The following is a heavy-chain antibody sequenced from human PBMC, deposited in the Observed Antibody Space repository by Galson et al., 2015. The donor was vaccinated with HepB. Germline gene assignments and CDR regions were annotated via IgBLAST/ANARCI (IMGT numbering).Heavy chain of an antibody. CDR3: TRVRHLARGMDV. D-gene: IGHD5-12*01. V-gene: IGHV6-1*01. CDR2: TYYRTNRYH. CDR1: GDSVSNNLVA. J-gene: IGHJ6*02. Sequence: CAISGDSVSNNLVAWYWIRQSRSRALEWLGRTYYRTNRYHDIADAVQSQITINPDTSRNQFSLQLNSVTPEDTGVYYCTRVRHLARGMDVWGQGTTVIVSS.